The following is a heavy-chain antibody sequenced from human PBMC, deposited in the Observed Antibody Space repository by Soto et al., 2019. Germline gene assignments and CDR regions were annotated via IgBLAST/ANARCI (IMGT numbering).Heavy chain of an antibody. V-gene: IGHV3-23*01. CDR2: ISGSGGST. D-gene: IGHD2-2*01. CDR3: AKDLNQEMYQLLGVRGFDY. Sequence: GGSLRLSCAASGFTFSSYAMSWVRQAPGKGLEWVSAISGSGGSTYYADSVMGRFTISRDNSKNTLYLQMNSLRAEDTAVYYCAKDLNQEMYQLLGVRGFDYWGQGTLVTVSS. J-gene: IGHJ4*02. CDR1: GFTFSSYA.